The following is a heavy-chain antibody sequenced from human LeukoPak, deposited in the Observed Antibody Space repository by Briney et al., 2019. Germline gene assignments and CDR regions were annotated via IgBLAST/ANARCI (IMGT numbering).Heavy chain of an antibody. J-gene: IGHJ4*02. CDR2: IYSGGAT. Sequence: PGGSLRLSCAASGITVSSNYMSWVRQAPGKGLEWVSVIYSGGATYYADSAKGRFTISRDNSQNTLYLQMNRLRAEDTAVCYCARERGGYYEKNGYSDYWGQGTLVTVSS. V-gene: IGHV3-66*01. D-gene: IGHD3-16*01. CDR1: GITVSSNY. CDR3: ARERGGYYEKNGYSDY.